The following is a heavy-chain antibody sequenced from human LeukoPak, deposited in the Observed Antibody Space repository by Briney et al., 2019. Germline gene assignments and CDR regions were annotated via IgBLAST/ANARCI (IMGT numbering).Heavy chain of an antibody. CDR1: GFTFSSYA. Sequence: PGGSLRLSCAASGFTFSSYAMSWVRQVPGKGLEWVSGIVGSGGSTYYANSVKGRFTISRDNSKNTLYLQMNSLRAEDTAVYYCAKPPNYDSDAPQVDYWGQGTLVTVSS. J-gene: IGHJ4*02. D-gene: IGHD3-22*01. V-gene: IGHV3-23*01. CDR3: AKPPNYDSDAPQVDY. CDR2: IVGSGGST.